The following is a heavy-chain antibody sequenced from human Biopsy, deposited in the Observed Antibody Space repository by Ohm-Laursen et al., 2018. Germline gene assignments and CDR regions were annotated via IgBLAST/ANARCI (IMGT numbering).Heavy chain of an antibody. CDR2: IIPLLGIT. V-gene: IGHV1-69*04. D-gene: IGHD2-2*02. J-gene: IGHJ6*02. CDR1: GGIFSSYA. Sequence: SSVKVSCKASGGIFSSYAMSWVRQAPGQGLEWMGRIIPLLGITNYAQKFQGRVTISADKSTSTAYMELSSLRSEDTAVYCCAREYPEGDVWGQGTTVTVSS. CDR3: AREYPEGDV.